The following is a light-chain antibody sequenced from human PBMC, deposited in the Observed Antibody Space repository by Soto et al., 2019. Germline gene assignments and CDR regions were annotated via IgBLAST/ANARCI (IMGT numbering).Light chain of an antibody. CDR2: AAS. J-gene: IGKJ2*01. CDR1: QTISSY. Sequence: DIQMTQSPSSLSASVVDRVTITCRASQTISSYLNWYQQKPGKAPKLLIYAASSFQSGVPSRFSGCGSWTDFNLTISSLQPEDFATYYGQQTYSTPPTFGQGTKLEIK. CDR3: QQTYSTPPT. V-gene: IGKV1-39*01.